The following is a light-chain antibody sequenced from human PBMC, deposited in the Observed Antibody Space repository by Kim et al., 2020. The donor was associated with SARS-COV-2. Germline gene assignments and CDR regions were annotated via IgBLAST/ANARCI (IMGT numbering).Light chain of an antibody. CDR2: GAS. CDR1: QSVFSN. J-gene: IGKJ2*01. CDR3: QQYNNWPQT. Sequence: EIVMTQSPATLSVSPGERATLSCRASQSVFSNLAWYQQKFGQAPRLLIYGASTRATGISARFSGSGSGTEFTLTISGLQSEDFAVYYCQQYNNWPQTFGQGPSWRS. V-gene: IGKV3-15*01.